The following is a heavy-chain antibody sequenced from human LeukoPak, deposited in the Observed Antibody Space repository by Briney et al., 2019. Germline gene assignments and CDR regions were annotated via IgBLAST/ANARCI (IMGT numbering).Heavy chain of an antibody. Sequence: SVKVSCKASGGTFSSCAISWVRQAPGQGLEWMGRIIPILGIANYAQKFQGRVTITADKSTSTAYMELSSLRSEDTAVCYCASLDVLLWFGELLPTYGMDVWGQGTTVTVSS. CDR1: GGTFSSCA. CDR3: ASLDVLLWFGELLPTYGMDV. CDR2: IIPILGIA. J-gene: IGHJ6*02. V-gene: IGHV1-69*04. D-gene: IGHD3-10*01.